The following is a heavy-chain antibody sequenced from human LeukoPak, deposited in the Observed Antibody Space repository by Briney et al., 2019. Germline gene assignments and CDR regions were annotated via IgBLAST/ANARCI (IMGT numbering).Heavy chain of an antibody. CDR3: ASTAAGKKSFDY. CDR2: INHSGST. Sequence: SETLSLTCAVYGGSFSGYYWSWIRQPPGKGLEWIGEINHSGSTNYNPSLKSRVTISVDTSKNQFSLKLSSVTAADTAVYYCASTAAGKKSFDYWGQGTLVTVSS. V-gene: IGHV4-34*01. D-gene: IGHD6-13*01. J-gene: IGHJ4*02. CDR1: GGSFSGYY.